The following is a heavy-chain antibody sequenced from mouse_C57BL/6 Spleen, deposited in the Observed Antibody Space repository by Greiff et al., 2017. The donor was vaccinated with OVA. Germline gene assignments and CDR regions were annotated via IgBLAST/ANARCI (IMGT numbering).Heavy chain of an antibody. Sequence: DVMLVESGGDLVKPGGSLKLSCAASGFTFSSYGMSWVRQTPDKRLEWVATISSGGSYTYYPDSVKGRFTISRDNAKNTLYLQMSSLKSEDTAMYYCARRTGTDYYAMDYWGQGTTVTVSS. J-gene: IGHJ4*01. CDR1: GFTFSSYG. CDR2: ISSGGSYT. V-gene: IGHV5-6*02. CDR3: ARRTGTDYYAMDY. D-gene: IGHD4-1*01.